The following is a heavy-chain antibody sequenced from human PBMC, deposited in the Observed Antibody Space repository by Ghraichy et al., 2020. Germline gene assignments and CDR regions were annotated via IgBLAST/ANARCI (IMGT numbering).Heavy chain of an antibody. CDR1: GNTLTVYY. CDR2: INPETGDT. D-gene: IGHD6-13*01. V-gene: IGHV1-2*06. CDR3: VREGMAAGIAVKGFDM. Sequence: ASVKVSCKTSGNTLTVYYMHWVRRAPGQGPEWMGQINPETGDTVYAQKLQGRVTVSRDTSTNTLYMELSGLTSDDTALYYCVREGMAAGIAVKGFDMWGQGTMVIVSP. J-gene: IGHJ3*02.